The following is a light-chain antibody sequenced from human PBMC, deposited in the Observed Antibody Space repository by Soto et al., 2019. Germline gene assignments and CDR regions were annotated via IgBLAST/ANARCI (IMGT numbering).Light chain of an antibody. J-gene: IGKJ1*01. V-gene: IGKV3-15*01. CDR1: QSVSSK. Sequence: EIVLTQSPGTLSVSPGERATLSCRASQSVSSKLAWYQQKPGQAPRLLFYGASTGATGIPARFSGSGSETEFTISISRLQSEDVAVYYCQQYNNWPGTFGQGTKVEIK. CDR2: GAS. CDR3: QQYNNWPGT.